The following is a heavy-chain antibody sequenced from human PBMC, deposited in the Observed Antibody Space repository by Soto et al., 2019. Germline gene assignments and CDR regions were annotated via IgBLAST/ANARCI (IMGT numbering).Heavy chain of an antibody. V-gene: IGHV3-21*06. CDR3: ARDWVAASNWFDP. CDR1: GFMFSSYD. D-gene: IGHD6-13*01. J-gene: IGHJ5*02. CDR2: IGSSSTHI. Sequence: GGSLRLSCVVSGFMFSSYDMYWVRQAPGKGLEWVSSIGSSSTHIYYAGSVKGRFTISRDNAKSSLFLQMNSLRAEDTAVYYCARDWVAASNWFDPWGQGTLVTVSS.